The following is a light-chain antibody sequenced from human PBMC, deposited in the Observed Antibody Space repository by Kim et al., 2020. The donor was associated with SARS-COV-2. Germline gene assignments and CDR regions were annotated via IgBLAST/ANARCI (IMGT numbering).Light chain of an antibody. CDR2: IAY. CDR3: HQYGSSPST. Sequence: SQGERATSSCRASRSITSNYLAWYQQKPGQAPRLLIYIAYTRATGIPDRFSGSGSGTEFTLTISRLEPEDFAVYYCHQYGSSPSTFGQGTRLEI. J-gene: IGKJ5*01. V-gene: IGKV3-20*01. CDR1: RSITSNY.